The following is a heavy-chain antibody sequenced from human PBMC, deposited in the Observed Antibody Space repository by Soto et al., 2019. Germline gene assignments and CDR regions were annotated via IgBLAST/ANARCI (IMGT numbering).Heavy chain of an antibody. Sequence: GESLKISCKGSGYSFTSYWIGWVRQMPGKGLEWMGIIYPGDSDTRYSPSFQGQVTISAEKSISTAFLQWSSLKASDTAMYYCATLTPYYYDSSGYQQYFQHWGQGTLVTVSS. D-gene: IGHD3-22*01. CDR3: ATLTPYYYDSSGYQQYFQH. CDR2: IYPGDSDT. CDR1: GYSFTSYW. J-gene: IGHJ1*01. V-gene: IGHV5-51*01.